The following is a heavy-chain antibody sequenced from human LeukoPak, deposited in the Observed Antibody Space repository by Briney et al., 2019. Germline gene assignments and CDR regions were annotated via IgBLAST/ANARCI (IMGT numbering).Heavy chain of an antibody. Sequence: ASVKVSCKASGYTFTGYYMHWVRQAPGQGLEWVGWINPNSGGTNYAQKFQGRVTMTRDTSISTAYMELSRLRSDDTAVYYCARGGTAGYYYDSSAYNWGQGTLVTVSS. V-gene: IGHV1-2*02. J-gene: IGHJ4*02. D-gene: IGHD3-22*01. CDR3: ARGGTAGYYYDSSAYN. CDR1: GYTFTGYY. CDR2: INPNSGGT.